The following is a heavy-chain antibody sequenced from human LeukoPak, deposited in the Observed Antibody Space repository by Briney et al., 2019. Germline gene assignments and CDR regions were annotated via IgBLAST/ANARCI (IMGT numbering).Heavy chain of an antibody. CDR1: GVSINSGDYY. CDR3: ARGNNPYYFDY. CDR2: IYYSGNS. D-gene: IGHD2/OR15-2a*01. Sequence: KPSQTLSLTCTVSGVSINSGDYYWSWIRQPPGKGLEWVGYIYYSGNSFYNPSLKSRVTISVDTPKNHVSLNLSAVSAADTAVYYCARGNNPYYFDYWGQGTLVTVSS. V-gene: IGHV4-30-4*08. J-gene: IGHJ4*02.